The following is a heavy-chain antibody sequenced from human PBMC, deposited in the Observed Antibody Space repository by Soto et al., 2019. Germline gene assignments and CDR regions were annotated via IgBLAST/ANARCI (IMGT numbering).Heavy chain of an antibody. CDR3: ARVAVLWFGEPAYYFDY. Sequence: PSETLSLTCTVSGGSISSGDYYWSWIRQPPGKGLEWIGYIYYSGSTYYNPSLKSRVTISVDTSKNQFSLKLSSVTAADTAVYYCARVAVLWFGEPAYYFDYWGQGTLVTVS. J-gene: IGHJ4*02. V-gene: IGHV4-30-4*01. CDR2: IYYSGST. D-gene: IGHD3-10*01. CDR1: GGSISSGDYY.